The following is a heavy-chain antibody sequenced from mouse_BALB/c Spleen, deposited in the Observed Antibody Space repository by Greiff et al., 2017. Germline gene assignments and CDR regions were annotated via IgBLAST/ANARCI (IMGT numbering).Heavy chain of an antibody. Sequence: EVKVEESGGGLVKPGGSLKLSCAASGFTFSDYYMYWVRQTPEKRLEWVATISDGGSYTYYPDSVKGRFTISRDNAKNNLYLQMSSLKSEDTAMYYCARDRYYGSSYGYFDGWGAGTTVTVSS. CDR3: ARDRYYGSSYGYFDG. CDR1: GFTFSDYY. D-gene: IGHD1-1*01. V-gene: IGHV5-4*02. CDR2: ISDGGSYT. J-gene: IGHJ1*01.